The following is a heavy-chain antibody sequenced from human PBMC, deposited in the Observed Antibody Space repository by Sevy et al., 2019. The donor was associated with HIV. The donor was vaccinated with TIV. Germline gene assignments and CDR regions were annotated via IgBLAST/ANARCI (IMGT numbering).Heavy chain of an antibody. J-gene: IGHJ3*02. Sequence: GGALRLSCAASGFRFSSFAMIWVRQAPGKGLEWVSEICGGDGSTYYADSVKGRFTISRDNSKNTVYLQMSSLRAEDTALYYCAKGCHSYYFGADTLDIWGQGTMVTVSS. CDR1: GFRFSSFA. CDR3: AKGCHSYYFGADTLDI. CDR2: ICGGDGST. D-gene: IGHD3-10*01. V-gene: IGHV3-23*01.